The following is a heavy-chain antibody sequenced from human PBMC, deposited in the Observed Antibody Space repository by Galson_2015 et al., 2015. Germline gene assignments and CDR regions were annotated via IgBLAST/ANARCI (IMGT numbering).Heavy chain of an antibody. D-gene: IGHD2-2*01. CDR1: GGTFSSYA. Sequence: SVKVSCKASGGTFSSYAISWVRQAPGQGLEWMGGIIPIFGTANYAQKFQGRVTITADESTSTAYMELSSLRSEDTAVYYCARERCSSTSCYHTDAFGIWGQGTMVTVSS. V-gene: IGHV1-69*13. CDR3: ARERCSSTSCYHTDAFGI. J-gene: IGHJ3*02. CDR2: IIPIFGTA.